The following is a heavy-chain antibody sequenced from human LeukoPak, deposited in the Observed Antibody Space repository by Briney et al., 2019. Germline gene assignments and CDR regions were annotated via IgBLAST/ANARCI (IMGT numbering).Heavy chain of an antibody. CDR2: IYYSGST. J-gene: IGHJ4*02. CDR1: GGSISSYY. Sequence: PSETLSLTCTVSGGSISSYYWSWIRQPPGKGLEWIGYIYYSGSTNYNPSLKSRVTISVDTSKNQFSLKLSSVTAADTAVYYCAREQLVNGAFDYWGQGTLVTVSS. V-gene: IGHV4-59*01. D-gene: IGHD6-13*01. CDR3: AREQLVNGAFDY.